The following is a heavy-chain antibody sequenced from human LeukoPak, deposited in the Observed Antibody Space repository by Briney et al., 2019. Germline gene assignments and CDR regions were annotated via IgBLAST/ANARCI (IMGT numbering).Heavy chain of an antibody. V-gene: IGHV4-61*02. CDR1: GGSISSGSYY. J-gene: IGHJ5*02. Sequence: PSETLSLTCTVSGGSISSGSYYWSWIRQPAGKGLEWIGRIYTSGSTNYNPSLKSRVTISVDKSKNQFSLKLSSVTAADTAVYYCAREAITMVRGVILWFDPWGQGTLVTVSS. CDR2: IYTSGST. CDR3: AREAITMVRGVILWFDP. D-gene: IGHD3-10*01.